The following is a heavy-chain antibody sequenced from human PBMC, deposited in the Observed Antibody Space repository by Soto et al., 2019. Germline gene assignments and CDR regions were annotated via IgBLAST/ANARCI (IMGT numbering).Heavy chain of an antibody. CDR3: AREDGGGGRRHDF. CDR2: INPSDGST. J-gene: IGHJ4*02. Sequence: QVQLVQSGAEVKKPGASVKISCKTSGYTFAMHYIHWVRQVPGQGLEWMGMINPSDGSTSYVQKLQGRVTMTRDTSATTVFLNMRRLTSHDTAVFYCAREDGGGGRRHDFWGQGTLVTVSS. V-gene: IGHV1-46*01. D-gene: IGHD2-15*01. CDR1: GYTFAMHY.